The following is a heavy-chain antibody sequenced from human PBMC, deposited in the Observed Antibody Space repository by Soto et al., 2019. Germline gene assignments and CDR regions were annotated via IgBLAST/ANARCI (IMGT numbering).Heavy chain of an antibody. V-gene: IGHV4-4*07. CDR2: MYATGST. CDR1: SGSIRSYY. CDR3: ASLGVEYSSSPYGMDV. Sequence: PSCSQSLSCAVASGSIRSYYWSWIRQPAGRGLEWIGHMYATGSTNYNPSLKSRVTMSVDTSKNQFSLKLTFVTAADTAVYYCASLGVEYSSSPYGMDVWGQGTTVTVSS. J-gene: IGHJ6*02. D-gene: IGHD6-6*01.